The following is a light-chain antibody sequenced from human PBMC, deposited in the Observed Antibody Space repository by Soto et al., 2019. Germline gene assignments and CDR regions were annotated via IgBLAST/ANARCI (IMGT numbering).Light chain of an antibody. CDR3: QSYDSSLTAYV. CDR2: SNN. Sequence: QSVLTQPPSVSGAPGQTVTISCTGSSSNIGAGFDVHWYQQVPGTAPKLVLYSNNNRPSGVPDRFTGSKFGTSASLAITGLQADDEAYYYCQSYDSSLTAYVFGTGTKVTVL. V-gene: IGLV1-40*01. J-gene: IGLJ1*01. CDR1: SSNIGAGFD.